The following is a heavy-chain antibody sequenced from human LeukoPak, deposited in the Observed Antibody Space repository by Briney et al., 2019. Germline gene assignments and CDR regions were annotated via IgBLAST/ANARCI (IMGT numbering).Heavy chain of an antibody. Sequence: ASVKVSCKASGYTFTSYGISWVRQAPGQGLEWMGWISAYNGNTNYAQKLQGRVTMTTDTSTSTAYMELRSLRPDDTAVYYCARDPHIVVVPAAIRFDPWGQGTLVTVSS. CDR3: ARDPHIVVVPAAIRFDP. D-gene: IGHD2-2*02. CDR1: GYTFTSYG. CDR2: ISAYNGNT. J-gene: IGHJ5*02. V-gene: IGHV1-18*01.